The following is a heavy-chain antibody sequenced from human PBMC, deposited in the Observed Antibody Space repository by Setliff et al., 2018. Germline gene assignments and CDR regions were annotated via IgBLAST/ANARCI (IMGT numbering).Heavy chain of an antibody. D-gene: IGHD2-2*02. CDR3: ARDSRGLVPAAIEGSYYYYGMDV. CDR2: IIPXXXXX. Sequence: GASVKVSCKASGGTFSSYAISWVRQAPGQGLEWMGGIIPXXXXXXYAXXFXGRVTITAXXSTSTAYMELSSLRSEDTAVYYCARDSRGLVPAAIEGSYYYYGMDVWGQGTTVTVSS. V-gene: IGHV1-69*10. CDR1: GGTFSSYA. J-gene: IGHJ6*02.